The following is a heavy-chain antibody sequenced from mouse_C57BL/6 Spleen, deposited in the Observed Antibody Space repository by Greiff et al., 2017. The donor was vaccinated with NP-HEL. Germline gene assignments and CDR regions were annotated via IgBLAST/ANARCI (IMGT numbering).Heavy chain of an antibody. CDR3: AFNYYGSGYCY. Sequence: VQLQQPGAELVKPGASVKMSCKASGYTFTSYWITWVKQRPGQGLEWIGDIYPGSGSTNYNEKFKSKATLTVDTSSSTAYMQLSSLTSKDSAVYYCAFNYYGSGYCYWGPGTTLTVAS. J-gene: IGHJ2*01. CDR2: IYPGSGST. CDR1: GYTFTSYW. V-gene: IGHV1-55*01. D-gene: IGHD1-1*01.